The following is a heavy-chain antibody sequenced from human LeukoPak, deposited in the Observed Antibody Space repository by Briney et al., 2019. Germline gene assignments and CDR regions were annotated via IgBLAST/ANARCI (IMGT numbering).Heavy chain of an antibody. D-gene: IGHD3-22*01. CDR2: ISGSGGST. CDR1: GFTFSSYA. CDR3: AKAGTMIVVVTYFDY. Sequence: GGSLRLSCAASGFTFSSYAMSWVRQAPGKGLEWVSAISGSGGSTYYADFVKGRFTISRDNSKNTLYLQMNSLRAEDTAVYYCAKAGTMIVVVTYFDYWGQGTLVTVSS. J-gene: IGHJ4*02. V-gene: IGHV3-23*01.